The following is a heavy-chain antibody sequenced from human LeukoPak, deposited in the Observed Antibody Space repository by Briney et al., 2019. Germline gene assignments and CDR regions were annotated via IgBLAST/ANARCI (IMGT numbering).Heavy chain of an antibody. CDR1: GISFNNYA. D-gene: IGHD3-10*01. CDR3: TKGIISYYYASGSYYGVDY. Sequence: GGSLRLSCAASGISFNNYAMHWVRQAPGKGLEWVSLISWDGGSTYYADSVKGRFTISRDNRKNSLYLQMNSLRAEDTALYYCTKGIISYYYASGSYYGVDYWGQGTLVTVSS. J-gene: IGHJ4*02. V-gene: IGHV3-43D*03. CDR2: ISWDGGST.